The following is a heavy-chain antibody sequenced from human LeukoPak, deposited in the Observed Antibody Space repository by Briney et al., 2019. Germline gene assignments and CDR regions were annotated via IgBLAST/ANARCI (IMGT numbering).Heavy chain of an antibody. Sequence: GSLRLSCAASGFTFSTYWMSWIRQPPGKGLEWIGYIYYSGSTNYNPSLKSRVTISVDTSKNQFSLKLSSVTAADAAVYYCARTILRFLEWFRFDPWGQGTLVTVSS. J-gene: IGHJ5*02. CDR1: GFTFSTYW. D-gene: IGHD3-3*01. CDR2: IYYSGST. V-gene: IGHV4-59*01. CDR3: ARTILRFLEWFRFDP.